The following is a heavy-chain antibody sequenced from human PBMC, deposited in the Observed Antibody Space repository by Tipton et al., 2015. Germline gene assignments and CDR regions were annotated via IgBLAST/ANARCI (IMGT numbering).Heavy chain of an antibody. J-gene: IGHJ5*02. Sequence: TLSLTCTVSSGFITSGGYYWSWIRQHPGRGLEWIGYISYIGGTFYNPSLKSRVTISLDASKNQFSLRLTSVTAADTAVYYCASRNCTSTSCLGGWFDPWGQGTLVTVSS. D-gene: IGHD2-2*01. CDR1: SGFITSGGYY. CDR3: ASRNCTSTSCLGGWFDP. CDR2: ISYIGGT. V-gene: IGHV4-31*03.